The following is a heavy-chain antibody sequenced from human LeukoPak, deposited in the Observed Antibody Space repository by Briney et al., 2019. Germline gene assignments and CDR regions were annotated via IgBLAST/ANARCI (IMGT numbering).Heavy chain of an antibody. V-gene: IGHV3-23*01. CDR1: GFSFNTYA. D-gene: IGHD2-15*01. J-gene: IGHJ1*01. CDR3: AQQVGYCSSGSCYFTY. CDR2: IGNTGGST. Sequence: GGSPRLSCAASGFSFNTYAMSWVRQAPGKGLEWVSAIGNTGGSTYYADSVKGRFTISRDKSKNTLSLQMNSLRAEDTAVYYCAQQVGYCSSGSCYFTYWGQGTLVTVSS.